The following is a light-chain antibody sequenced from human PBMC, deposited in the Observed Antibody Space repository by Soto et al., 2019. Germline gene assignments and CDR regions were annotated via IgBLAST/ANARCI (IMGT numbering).Light chain of an antibody. J-gene: IGLJ2*01. Sequence: QSALTQVPSASETPGQRVTISCSGSSSNIGRNTVNWYQQLPGTAPKLLIYSNDQRPSGVPDRFSGSKSGTSASLAISGLQSEDEADYYCAVWDDSLNAVVFGGGTKLTVL. CDR3: AVWDDSLNAVV. CDR2: SND. CDR1: SSNIGRNT. V-gene: IGLV1-44*01.